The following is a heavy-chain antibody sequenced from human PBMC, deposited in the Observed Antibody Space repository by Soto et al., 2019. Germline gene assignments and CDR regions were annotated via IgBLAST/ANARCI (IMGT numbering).Heavy chain of an antibody. CDR1: GGTFSSYA. J-gene: IGHJ4*02. D-gene: IGHD6-13*01. V-gene: IGHV1-69*12. CDR3: ARSGSAYSCGWYYFDY. CDR2: IIPIFGTA. Sequence: QVQLVQSGAEVKKPGSSVKVSCKASGGTFSSYAISWVRQAPGQGLEWMGGIIPIFGTANYAQKFQGRVTITADESTSTASMELCSLRSEDTAVYYCARSGSAYSCGWYYFDYWGQGTLVTVSS.